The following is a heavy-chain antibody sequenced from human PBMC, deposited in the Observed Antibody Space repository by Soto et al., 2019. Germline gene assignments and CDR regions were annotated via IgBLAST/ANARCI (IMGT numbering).Heavy chain of an antibody. CDR3: ARSLEPSCDSHGTIGYYYIDN. V-gene: IGHV3-30*03. D-gene: IGHD3-10*01. Sequence: GGSLRLSCAASGFSFDTYTMNWVRQAPGKGLEWVSGITYDGGKPYYGDSVKGRFTISRDNSKNTLFLQMNSLRAEDTAVYYCARSLEPSCDSHGTIGYYYIDNWSQGKLVTVSS. CDR1: GFSFDTYT. CDR2: ITYDGGKP. J-gene: IGHJ4*02.